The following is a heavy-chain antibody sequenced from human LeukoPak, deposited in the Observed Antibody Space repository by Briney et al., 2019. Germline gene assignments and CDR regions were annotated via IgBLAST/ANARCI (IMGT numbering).Heavy chain of an antibody. CDR1: SDSSNRYY. CDR2: IHTSGNT. D-gene: IGHD1-1*01. V-gene: IGHV4-4*07. Sequence: PSETLSLTCTVSSDSSNRYYWSWIRQPAGKGLEWIGRIHTSGNTNYNPSLKSRVTMSVDKSRTQFSLELTSVTAADPAVYYCAMEVAEWFDPWGQGALVTVSS. J-gene: IGHJ5*02. CDR3: AMEVAEWFDP.